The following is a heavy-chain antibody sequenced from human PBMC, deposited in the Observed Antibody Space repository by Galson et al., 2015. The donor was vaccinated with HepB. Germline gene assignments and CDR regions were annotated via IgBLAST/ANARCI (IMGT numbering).Heavy chain of an antibody. CDR2: IGTASDT. Sequence: SLRLSCAASGFTFSSYDMHWVRQATGKGLEWVSAIGTASDTYYPGSVKGRFTISRENAKNSLYLQMNSLRAGDTAVYYCARAPAAGFPLINYYMDVWGKGTTVTVSS. CDR3: ARAPAAGFPLINYYMDV. V-gene: IGHV3-13*01. D-gene: IGHD6-13*01. CDR1: GFTFSSYD. J-gene: IGHJ6*03.